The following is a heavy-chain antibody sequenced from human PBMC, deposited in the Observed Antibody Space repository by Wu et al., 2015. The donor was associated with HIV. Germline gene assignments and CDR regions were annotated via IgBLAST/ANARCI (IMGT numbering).Heavy chain of an antibody. J-gene: IGHJ4*02. D-gene: IGHD4-17*01. CDR3: AREVTAGLDGDLRDH. CDR1: RLLQEFG. CDR2: VILLFGAA. V-gene: IGHV1-69*12. Sequence: QVRLVQSGGRGEEAWVLGEGLLQGIRRLLQEFGYHLGAAGPWQGLEWMGGVILLFGAANYAQKFQGRVTVTADESTSTVFMEVSRLRPDDTALYYCAREVTAGLDGDLRDHWGQGTLVTVSS.